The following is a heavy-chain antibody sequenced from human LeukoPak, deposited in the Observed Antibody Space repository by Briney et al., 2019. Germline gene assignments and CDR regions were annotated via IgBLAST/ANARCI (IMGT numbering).Heavy chain of an antibody. CDR1: GFTFSSYA. J-gene: IGHJ4*02. Sequence: GGSLRLSCAASGFTFSSYAMSWVRQAPGKGLEWVSAITGSGGSTYYADSVKGRFTISRDNSKNTLYLQMNSLRAEDTAVYYCAKDLDSSGWYEFPPVGYWGQGTLVTVSS. CDR2: ITGSGGST. D-gene: IGHD6-19*01. CDR3: AKDLDSSGWYEFPPVGY. V-gene: IGHV3-23*01.